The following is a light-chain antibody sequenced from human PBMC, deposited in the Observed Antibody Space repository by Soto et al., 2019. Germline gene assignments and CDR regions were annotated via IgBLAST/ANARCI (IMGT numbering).Light chain of an antibody. CDR1: SSNIGAGYD. Sequence: QSVLTQPPSVSGAPGQRVTISCTGSSSNIGAGYDVHWYQQLPGTAPKLLISGNSNRPSGVPDRFSGSKSGTSASLATTGLRAEDEADYYCQSYDSRLSRGVFGGGTTVTVL. CDR2: GNS. V-gene: IGLV1-40*01. CDR3: QSYDSRLSRGV. J-gene: IGLJ3*02.